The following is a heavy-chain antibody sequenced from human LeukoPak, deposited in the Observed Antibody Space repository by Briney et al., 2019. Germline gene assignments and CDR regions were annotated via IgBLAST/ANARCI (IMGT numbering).Heavy chain of an antibody. Sequence: GGSLRLSCAASGFTFDDYAMHWVRQAPGKGLEWVSGISWNSGSIGYADSVKGRFTISRDNAKNSLYLQMNNLRAEDMALYYCAKELGYCTNGVCYTVGAFDIWGQGTMVTVSS. CDR3: AKELGYCTNGVCYTVGAFDI. V-gene: IGHV3-9*03. CDR2: ISWNSGSI. D-gene: IGHD2-8*01. CDR1: GFTFDDYA. J-gene: IGHJ3*02.